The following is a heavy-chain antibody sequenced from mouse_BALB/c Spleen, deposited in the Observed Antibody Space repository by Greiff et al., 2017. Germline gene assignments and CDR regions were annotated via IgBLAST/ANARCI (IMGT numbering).Heavy chain of an antibody. Sequence: VKLMESGPGLVAPSQSLSITCTVSGFSLSRYSVHWVRQPPGKGLEWLGMIWGGGSTDYNSALKSRLSISKDNSKSQVFLKMNSLQTDDTAMYYCARTATVVARDFDVWGAGTTVTVSS. J-gene: IGHJ1*01. V-gene: IGHV2-6-4*01. CDR3: ARTATVVARDFDV. CDR2: IWGGGST. D-gene: IGHD1-1*01. CDR1: GFSLSRYS.